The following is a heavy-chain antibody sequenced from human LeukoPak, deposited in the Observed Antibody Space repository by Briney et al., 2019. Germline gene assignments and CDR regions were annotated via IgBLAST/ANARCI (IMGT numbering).Heavy chain of an antibody. Sequence: PGGSLRLSCAASRFTFSSYSMNWVRQAPGMGLEWLSYISTSGSTISYADSVKGRFTISRDNAKNSLYLQMNSLRAEDTAVYYCARSSKMGWFDPWGQGTLVTVSS. CDR3: ARSSKMGWFDP. V-gene: IGHV3-48*04. CDR1: RFTFSSYS. J-gene: IGHJ5*02. CDR2: ISTSGSTI. D-gene: IGHD5-24*01.